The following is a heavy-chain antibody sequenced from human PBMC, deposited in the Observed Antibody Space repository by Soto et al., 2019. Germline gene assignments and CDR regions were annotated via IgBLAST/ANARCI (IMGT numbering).Heavy chain of an antibody. J-gene: IGHJ6*03. D-gene: IGHD3-3*01. Sequence: SETLSLTCAVYGGSFSGYYWSWIRQPPGKGLEWIGEINHSGSTNYNPSLKSRVTISVDTSKNQFSLKLSSVTAADTAVYYCARGYYDFWSGFGFYYYYMDVWGKGTTVTVSS. CDR1: GGSFSGYY. V-gene: IGHV4-34*01. CDR2: INHSGST. CDR3: ARGYYDFWSGFGFYYYYMDV.